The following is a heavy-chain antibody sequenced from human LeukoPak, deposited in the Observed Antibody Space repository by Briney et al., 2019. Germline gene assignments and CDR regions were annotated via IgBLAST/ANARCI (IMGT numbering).Heavy chain of an antibody. Sequence: ASVKVSCKASGYTFTDYYIHWVRQAPGQGLEWVGWINPNSGGTNYAQKFQGRVTMTRDTSISTAYMELSRLRSDDTAVYYCARAHYPSDAFDIWGQGTMVTVSS. J-gene: IGHJ3*02. D-gene: IGHD3-10*01. CDR2: INPNSGGT. CDR3: ARAHYPSDAFDI. V-gene: IGHV1-2*02. CDR1: GYTFTDYY.